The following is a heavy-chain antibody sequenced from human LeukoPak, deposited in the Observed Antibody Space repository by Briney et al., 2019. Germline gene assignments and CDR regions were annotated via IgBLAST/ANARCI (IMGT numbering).Heavy chain of an antibody. D-gene: IGHD5-18*01. Sequence: PGGSLRLSCAASGFTFSSYSMNWVRQAPGKGLEWVSSISSSSSYIYYADSVKGRFTISRDNAKNSLYLQMNSLRAEDTAVYYCARDLIALWSFIDYWGQGTLVTVSS. CDR1: GFTFSSYS. V-gene: IGHV3-21*01. CDR3: ARDLIALWSFIDY. CDR2: ISSSSSYI. J-gene: IGHJ4*02.